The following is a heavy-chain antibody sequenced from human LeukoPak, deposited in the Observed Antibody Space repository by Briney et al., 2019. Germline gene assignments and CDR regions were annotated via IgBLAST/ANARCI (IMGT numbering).Heavy chain of an antibody. D-gene: IGHD3-10*01. J-gene: IGHJ4*02. CDR1: GGSFSGYY. CDR2: INHSGST. V-gene: IGHV4-34*01. CDR3: ARDPDFGSGSYFDY. Sequence: SETLPLTCAVYGGSFSGYYWSWIRQPPGKGLEWIGEINHSGSTNYNPSLKSRVTISVDTSKNQFSLKLSSVTAADTAVYYCARDPDFGSGSYFDYWGQGTLVTVSS.